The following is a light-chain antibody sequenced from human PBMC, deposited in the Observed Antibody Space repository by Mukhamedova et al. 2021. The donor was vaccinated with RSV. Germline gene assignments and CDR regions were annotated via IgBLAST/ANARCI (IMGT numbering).Light chain of an antibody. CDR2: ATS. CDR3: EQYDLFSPT. Sequence: GKAPKALMFATSTLQNGVPPKFSGSGSGTDYTLTISNLQPEDSATYYCEQYDLFSPTFGGGTTVEIK. V-gene: IGKV1-16*02. J-gene: IGKJ4*01.